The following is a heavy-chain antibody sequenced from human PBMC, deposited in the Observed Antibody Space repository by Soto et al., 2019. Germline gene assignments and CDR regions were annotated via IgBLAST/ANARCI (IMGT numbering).Heavy chain of an antibody. CDR3: ASLKIYCRGETCYSGYHDY. CDR1: GFVFRTNA. V-gene: IGHV3-23*04. Sequence: DEQLVESGGDLVQPGGSLRLSCAASGFVFRTNAMSWVRQRPGQGLEWVSAIRGSGDNTYYADSVKGRFSISIDNSKNTLFLQMNSLRAEDTAMYYCASLKIYCRGETCYSGYHDYWGQGTLVTVSS. CDR2: IRGSGDNT. J-gene: IGHJ4*02. D-gene: IGHD2-15*01.